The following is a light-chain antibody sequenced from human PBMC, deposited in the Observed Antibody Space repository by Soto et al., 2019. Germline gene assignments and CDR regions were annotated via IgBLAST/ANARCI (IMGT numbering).Light chain of an antibody. CDR1: TSNIGNNA. Sequence: QSVLTQPPSVSEAPRQRVTISCSGSTSNIGNNAVSWYQQLPGKAPTLIIYFDDLLPSGVSDRFSGSKSGTSASLAISGRQSEDEADYYCAAWDDSRDGVVFGGGTKLTVL. J-gene: IGLJ2*01. CDR3: AAWDDSRDGVV. V-gene: IGLV1-36*01. CDR2: FDD.